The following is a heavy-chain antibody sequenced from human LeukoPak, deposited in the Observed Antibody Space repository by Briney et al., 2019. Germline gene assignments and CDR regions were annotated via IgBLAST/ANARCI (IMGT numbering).Heavy chain of an antibody. CDR3: ARGPPTDYYDSSGFCYVFDY. CDR1: GGSFSGYY. D-gene: IGHD3-22*01. J-gene: IGHJ4*02. V-gene: IGHV4-34*01. CDR2: INHSGST. Sequence: SETLSLTCAVYGGSFSGYYWSWIRQPPGKGLEWIGEINHSGSTNYNPSLKSRVTISVDTSKNQFSLKLSSVTAADTAVYFCARGPPTDYYDSSGFCYVFDYWGQGTLVTVSS.